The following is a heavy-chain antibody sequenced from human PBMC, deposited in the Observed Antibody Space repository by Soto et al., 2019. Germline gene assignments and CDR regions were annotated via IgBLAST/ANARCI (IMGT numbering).Heavy chain of an antibody. CDR2: IYHSGST. J-gene: IGHJ5*02. D-gene: IGHD5-18*01. V-gene: IGHV4-30-2*01. Sequence: SETLSLTCAVSGGSISSGGYSWSWIRQPPGKGLEWIGYIYHSGSTYYNPSLKSRVTISVDRSKNQFSLKLSSVTAADTAVYYCARGYSYGYVPFNWFDPWGQGTLVTVSS. CDR3: ARGYSYGYVPFNWFDP. CDR1: GGSISSGGYS.